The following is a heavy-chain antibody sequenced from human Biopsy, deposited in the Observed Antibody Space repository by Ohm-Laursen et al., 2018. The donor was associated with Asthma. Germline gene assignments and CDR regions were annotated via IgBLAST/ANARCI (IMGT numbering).Heavy chain of an antibody. J-gene: IGHJ3*02. CDR2: VSSDGHNK. CDR3: ARQSGQEYGDSIPFDT. D-gene: IGHD3-22*01. Sequence: SLRLSCSAPGFVFSQCGMHWVRQGPGKGLEWVALVSSDGHNKYYEDSVKGRFTISRDNSRNRLYLQINSLTVEDSAVYFCARQSGQEYGDSIPFDTWGQGTKVAVSS. CDR1: GFVFSQCG. V-gene: IGHV3-30*03.